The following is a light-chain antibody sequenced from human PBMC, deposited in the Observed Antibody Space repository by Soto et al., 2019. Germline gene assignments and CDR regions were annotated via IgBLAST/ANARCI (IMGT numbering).Light chain of an antibody. Sequence: EIVLTQSPATLSLSPGERATLSCRASQSVSSYLAWYQQKPGQAPRLLIYDASNRATGIPARFSGSGSGTDFTLTISSLEPEDFAVYYFQQRSNGPLTFGGGTKVEIK. CDR1: QSVSSY. V-gene: IGKV3-11*01. CDR3: QQRSNGPLT. CDR2: DAS. J-gene: IGKJ4*01.